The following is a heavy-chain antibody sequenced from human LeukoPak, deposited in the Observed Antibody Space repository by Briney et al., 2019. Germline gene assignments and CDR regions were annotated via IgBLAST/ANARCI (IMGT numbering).Heavy chain of an antibody. CDR1: GFTFSSYS. CDR2: ISSSSSYI. Sequence: PGGSLRLSCAASGFTFSSYSMNWVRQAPGKGLEWVSSISSSSSYIYYTDSVKGRFTISRDNAKKSLYLQMNSLRAEDTAVYYCARGDWDTARFDPWGQGTLVTVSS. V-gene: IGHV3-21*01. D-gene: IGHD5-18*01. J-gene: IGHJ5*02. CDR3: ARGDWDTARFDP.